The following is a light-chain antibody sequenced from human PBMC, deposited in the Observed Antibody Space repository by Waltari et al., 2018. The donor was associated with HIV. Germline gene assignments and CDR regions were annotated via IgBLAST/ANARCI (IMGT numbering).Light chain of an antibody. CDR3: ASYTTVGTPL. CDR1: SSDVDDYNY. CDR2: EVT. V-gene: IGLV2-14*01. Sequence: QSALTQPASVSGSPGQSITISCTGASSDVDDYNYVSWYQQYPGKAPKLMTYEVTNRPSGVSNRFAGSKSGNTASLTISGLQAEDEAEYYCASYTTVGTPLFGGGTKLTVL. J-gene: IGLJ2*01.